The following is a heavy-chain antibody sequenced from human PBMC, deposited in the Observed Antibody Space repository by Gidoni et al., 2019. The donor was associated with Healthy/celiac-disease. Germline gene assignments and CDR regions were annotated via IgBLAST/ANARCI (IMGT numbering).Heavy chain of an antibody. CDR2: ISYDGSNK. D-gene: IGHD3-10*01. V-gene: IGHV3-30*18. J-gene: IGHJ4*02. Sequence: QVQLVESGGGVVQPGRSLRLSCAASGFTFSSYGMHWVRQAPGKGLEWVAVISYDGSNKYYADSVKGRFTISRDNSKNTLYLQMNSLRAEDTAVYYCAKDSSYGSGPLWIDYWGQGTLVTVSS. CDR3: AKDSSYGSGPLWIDY. CDR1: GFTFSSYG.